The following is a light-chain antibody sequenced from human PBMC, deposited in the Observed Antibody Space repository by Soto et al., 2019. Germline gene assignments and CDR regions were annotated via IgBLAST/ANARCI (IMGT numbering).Light chain of an antibody. CDR2: EGT. J-gene: IGLJ3*02. CDR1: ISDFGNYNL. CDR3: CSYAGSSTFV. Sequence: QSALTQPAAMSGSPGQSITIYCTGTISDFGNYNLVSWYQQRPGKAPKLIIYEGTKRPSGVSSRFSGSKSGNTASLTISGLQAEDEAAYNCCSYAGSSTFVFGGGTKLTVL. V-gene: IGLV2-23*01.